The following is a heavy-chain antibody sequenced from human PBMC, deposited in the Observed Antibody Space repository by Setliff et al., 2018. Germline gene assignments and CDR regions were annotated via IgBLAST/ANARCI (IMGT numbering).Heavy chain of an antibody. V-gene: IGHV3-48*01. D-gene: IGHD5-18*01. CDR1: RFTFSSYS. Sequence: GGSLRLSCAASRFTFSSYSMSWVRQAPGKGLEWVSYISGGGSIMYYADSVRGRFTISRDNAKNSLYLQMSSLRAEDTAVYYCARGHTSMAPWGQGTLVTVSS. CDR2: ISGGGSIM. J-gene: IGHJ5*02. CDR3: ARGHTSMAP.